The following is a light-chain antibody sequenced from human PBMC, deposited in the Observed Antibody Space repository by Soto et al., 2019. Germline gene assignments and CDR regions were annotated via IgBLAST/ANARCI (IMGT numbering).Light chain of an antibody. CDR2: DVS. CDR3: SSYTSSSTPVYV. Sequence: QSVLTQPASVSGSPGQSITISCTGTSSDVGGYNYVSWYQQHPGKAPKLMICDVSNRPSGVSNRFSGSKSGNTASLTISGLQAEDEADYYCSSYTSSSTPVYVFGTGTKLTVL. J-gene: IGLJ1*01. CDR1: SSDVGGYNY. V-gene: IGLV2-14*01.